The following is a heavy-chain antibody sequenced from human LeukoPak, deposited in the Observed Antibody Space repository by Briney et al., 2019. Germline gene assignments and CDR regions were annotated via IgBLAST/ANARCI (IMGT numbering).Heavy chain of an antibody. Sequence: SETLSLTCTVSGGSISSSSYYWGLIRPPPGKGLEWIGSIYYSGSTYYNPSLKSRVTISVDTSKNQFSLKLSSVTAADTAVYYCARERAGRYYNGWFDPWGQGTLVTVSS. D-gene: IGHD3-10*01. J-gene: IGHJ5*02. CDR3: ARERAGRYYNGWFDP. V-gene: IGHV4-39*07. CDR1: GGSISSSSYY. CDR2: IYYSGST.